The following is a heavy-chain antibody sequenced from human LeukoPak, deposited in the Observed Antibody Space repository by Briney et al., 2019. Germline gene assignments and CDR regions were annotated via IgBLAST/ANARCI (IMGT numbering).Heavy chain of an antibody. CDR3: SRARIFGVVTTDY. J-gene: IGHJ4*02. Sequence: ASVKVSCTASGYTFTGYYMHWARQAPGQGLEWMGWINPNSGGTNYAQTFQGRVTIPRDTSISTAYMKLSRLRSDDTAVYYCSRARIFGVVTTDYWGERTLVTVSS. D-gene: IGHD3-3*01. CDR2: INPNSGGT. V-gene: IGHV1-2*02. CDR1: GYTFTGYY.